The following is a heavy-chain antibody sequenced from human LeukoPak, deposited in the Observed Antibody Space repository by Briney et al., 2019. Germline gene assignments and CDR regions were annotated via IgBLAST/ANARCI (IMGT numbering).Heavy chain of an antibody. CDR3: ARGGIAARPTDY. CDR2: ISGSGGST. CDR1: GFTFSSYA. Sequence: GGSLRLSCAASGFTFSSYAMSWVRQAPGKGLEWVSAISGSGGSTYYADSVKGRFTISRDNAKNSLYLQMNSLRAEDTAVYYCARGGIAARPTDYWGQGTLVTVSS. D-gene: IGHD6-6*01. V-gene: IGHV3-23*01. J-gene: IGHJ4*02.